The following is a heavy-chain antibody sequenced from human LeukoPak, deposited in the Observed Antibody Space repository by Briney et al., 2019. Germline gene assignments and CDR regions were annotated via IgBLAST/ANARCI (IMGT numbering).Heavy chain of an antibody. CDR3: ARDRPLLPVPFDY. CDR2: ISAYNGNT. CDR1: GGTFSSYA. D-gene: IGHD4-17*01. Sequence: ASVKVSCKASGGTFSSYAISWVRQAPGQGLEWMGWISAYNGNTNYAQKLQGRVTMTTDTSTSTAYMELRSLRSDDTAVYYCARDRPLLPVPFDYWGQGTLVTVSS. V-gene: IGHV1-18*01. J-gene: IGHJ4*02.